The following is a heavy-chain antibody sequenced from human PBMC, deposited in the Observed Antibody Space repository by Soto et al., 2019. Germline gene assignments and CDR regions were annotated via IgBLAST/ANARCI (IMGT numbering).Heavy chain of an antibody. J-gene: IGHJ4*02. D-gene: IGHD1-7*01. V-gene: IGHV4-4*02. CDR3: ASRDPGTSVDY. CDR1: GGSFTSNNW. CDR2: IYRTGST. Sequence: QVQLQESGPGLVKPSGTLSLTCAVSGGSFTSNNWWTWVRQPPGQGLEWIGEIYRTGSTNYNPSLMSGFTISLDKSENHFSLKVTSLTASDTAVYYCASRDPGTSVDYWGQGTLVTVSS.